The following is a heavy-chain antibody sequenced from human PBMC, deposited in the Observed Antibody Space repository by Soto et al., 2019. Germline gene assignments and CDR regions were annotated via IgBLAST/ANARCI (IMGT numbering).Heavy chain of an antibody. CDR2: ITPLFGTT. Sequence: QVHLVQSGAEVKKPGSSVKVSCKPSGGTFSSYTINWVRQAPGQGLEWVGGITPLFGTTNYAQKFQGRVTITADVSTSTAYMALVSLRCEDTAVYYGAGGHDYGDHGGWLYPWGQGTLVTVSS. D-gene: IGHD4-17*01. J-gene: IGHJ5*02. CDR1: GGTFSSYT. V-gene: IGHV1-69*01. CDR3: AGGHDYGDHGGWLYP.